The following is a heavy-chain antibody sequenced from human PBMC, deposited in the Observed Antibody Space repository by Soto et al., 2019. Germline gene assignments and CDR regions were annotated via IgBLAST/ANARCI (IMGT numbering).Heavy chain of an antibody. D-gene: IGHD3-3*01. CDR2: ISYDGSNK. V-gene: IGHV3-30-3*01. J-gene: IGHJ4*02. CDR1: GFTFSSYA. Sequence: GGSLRLSCAASGFTFSSYAMHWVRQAPGKGLEWVAVISYDGSNKYYADSVKGRFTISRDNSKNTLYLQMNSLRAEDTAVYYCARPANIRFLEWLSGTYFDYWGQGTLVTVSS. CDR3: ARPANIRFLEWLSGTYFDY.